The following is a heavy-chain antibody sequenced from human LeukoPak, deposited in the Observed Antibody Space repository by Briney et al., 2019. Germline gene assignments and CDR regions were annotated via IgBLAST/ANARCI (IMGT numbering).Heavy chain of an antibody. D-gene: IGHD2-21*01. V-gene: IGHV4-31*03. J-gene: IGHJ3*02. Sequence: SQTLSLTCTVSGGSISSGGYYWNWIRQHPGKGLEWIGYIYYSGSTYHNPSLKSRVTISVDTSKNQLSLKLSSVTAADTAVYYCARVPLGHIADAFDIWGRGTMVTVSS. CDR2: IYYSGST. CDR1: GGSISSGGYY. CDR3: ARVPLGHIADAFDI.